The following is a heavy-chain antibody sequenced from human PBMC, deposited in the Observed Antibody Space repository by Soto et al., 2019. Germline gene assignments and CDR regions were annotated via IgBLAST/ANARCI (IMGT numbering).Heavy chain of an antibody. J-gene: IGHJ5*02. D-gene: IGHD3-10*01. CDR3: ARDLMVRGVIRTSMNWFDP. Sequence: QVQLVQSGAEVKKPGASVKVSCKASGYTFTGYYMHWVRQAPGQGLEWMGWINPNSGGTNYAQKFQGRVTMTRDTSIGTAYMELSRLRSDDTAVYYCARDLMVRGVIRTSMNWFDPWGQGTLVTVSS. CDR2: INPNSGGT. V-gene: IGHV1-2*02. CDR1: GYTFTGYY.